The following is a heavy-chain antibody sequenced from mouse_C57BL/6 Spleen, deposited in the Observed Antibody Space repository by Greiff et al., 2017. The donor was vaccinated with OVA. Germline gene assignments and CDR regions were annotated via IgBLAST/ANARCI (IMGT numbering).Heavy chain of an antibody. CDR1: GYTFTDYY. Sequence: VQLQQSGPVLVKPGASVKMSCKASGYTFTDYYMNWVKQSHGKSLEWIGVINPYNGGTSYNQKFKGKATLTVDKSSSTAYMELNSLTSEDSAVYYCARSTYGYDRDWYFDVWGTGTTVTVSS. J-gene: IGHJ1*03. V-gene: IGHV1-19*01. CDR3: ARSTYGYDRDWYFDV. CDR2: INPYNGGT. D-gene: IGHD2-2*01.